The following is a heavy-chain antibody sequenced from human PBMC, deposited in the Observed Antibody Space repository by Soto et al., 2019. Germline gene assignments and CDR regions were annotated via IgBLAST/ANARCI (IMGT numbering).Heavy chain of an antibody. D-gene: IGHD3-9*01. CDR3: ARARRPFNYDILTGYPPDDY. Sequence: TSETLSLTCTVSGGSISSGDYYWSWIRQPPGKGLEWIGYIYYSGSTYYNPSLKSRVTISVDTSKNQFSLKLSSVTAADTAVYYCARARRPFNYDILTGYPPDDYWGQGTLVTVSS. CDR2: IYYSGST. V-gene: IGHV4-30-4*01. CDR1: GGSISSGDYY. J-gene: IGHJ4*02.